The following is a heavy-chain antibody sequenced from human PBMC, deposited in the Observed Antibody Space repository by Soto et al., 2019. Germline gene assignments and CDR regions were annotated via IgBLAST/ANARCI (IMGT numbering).Heavy chain of an antibody. Sequence: QVQLVESGGGLVKPAGSLRLSCAASGFTFSDYYMSWIRQAPGKGLEWVSYISSSGSTIYYADSVKGRFTISRDNAKNSLYLQMNSLRAEDTAVYYCARTRRPYYDFGSGSPNWFDPCGQGTLVTVSS. J-gene: IGHJ5*02. CDR1: GFTFSDYY. D-gene: IGHD3-3*01. CDR3: ARTRRPYYDFGSGSPNWFDP. CDR2: ISSSGSTI. V-gene: IGHV3-11*01.